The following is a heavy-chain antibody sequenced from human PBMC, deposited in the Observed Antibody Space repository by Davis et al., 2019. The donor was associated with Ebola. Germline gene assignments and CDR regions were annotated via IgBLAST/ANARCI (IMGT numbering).Heavy chain of an antibody. CDR3: ARAWKGDSMDV. V-gene: IGHV3-9*01. D-gene: IGHD1-1*01. CDR2: ISYNSDSI. Sequence: PGGSLRLSCAASGFTFDGYAMHWVRQAPGKGLDWVSGISYNSDSIGYADSAKGRFPISRDNANNSLYLQMNTLRAGDTAVYYCARAWKGDSMDVWGQGTTVIVSS. CDR1: GFTFDGYA. J-gene: IGHJ6*02.